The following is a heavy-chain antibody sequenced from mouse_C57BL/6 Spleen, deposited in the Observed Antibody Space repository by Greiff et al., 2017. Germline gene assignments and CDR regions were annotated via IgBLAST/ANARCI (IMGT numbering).Heavy chain of an antibody. J-gene: IGHJ2*01. CDR3: ATYYGSSYENFDY. Sequence: EVKVEESGPGLVKPSQSLSLTCSVTGYSITSGYYWNWIRQFPGNKLEWMGYISYDGSNNYNPSLKNRISITRDTSKNQFFQKLNSVTTEDTATYYCATYYGSSYENFDYWGQGTTLTVSS. V-gene: IGHV3-6*01. D-gene: IGHD1-1*01. CDR2: ISYDGSN. CDR1: GYSITSGYY.